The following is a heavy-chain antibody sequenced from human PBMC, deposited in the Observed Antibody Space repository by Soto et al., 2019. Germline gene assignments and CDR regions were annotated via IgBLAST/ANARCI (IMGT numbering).Heavy chain of an antibody. J-gene: IGHJ3*02. CDR2: IDPSDSYT. V-gene: IGHV5-10-1*01. CDR3: ARSIFGVVTAFDI. CDR1: GYSFTSYW. Sequence: GESLKISCKGSGYSFTSYWISWVRQMPGKGLEWMGRIDPSDSYTNYSPSSQGHVTISADKSISTAYLQWSSLKASDTAIYYCARSIFGVVTAFDIWGQGTMVTVSS. D-gene: IGHD3-3*01.